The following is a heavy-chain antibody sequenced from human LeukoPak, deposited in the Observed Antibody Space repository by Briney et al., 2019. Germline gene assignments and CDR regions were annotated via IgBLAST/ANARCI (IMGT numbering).Heavy chain of an antibody. CDR2: IKSKTDDRTT. CDR3: TTDLWELRT. J-gene: IGHJ5*02. CDR1: GFTFSNAW. D-gene: IGHD1-26*01. Sequence: GGSLRLSCAASGFTFSNAWMSWVRQAPGKGPEWVGRIKSKTDDRTTDYAAPVKGRFTISRDDSKNTLYLQMNSLKAEDTAVYYCTTDLWELRTWGQGTLVTVSS. V-gene: IGHV3-15*01.